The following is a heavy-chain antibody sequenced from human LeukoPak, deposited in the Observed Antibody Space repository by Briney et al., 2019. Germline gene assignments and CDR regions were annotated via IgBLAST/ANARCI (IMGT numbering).Heavy chain of an antibody. J-gene: IGHJ4*02. Sequence: GGTLRLSCAASGFTFSSSAMSWVRQAPGKGLEWVSAISGSGGSTYYADSVKGRFTISRGNSKNTVYLQMNSLRADDTAVYYCAKAPGGIVGYWGQGTLVTVSS. CDR1: GFTFSSSA. CDR2: ISGSGGST. D-gene: IGHD3-16*01. V-gene: IGHV3-23*01. CDR3: AKAPGGIVGY.